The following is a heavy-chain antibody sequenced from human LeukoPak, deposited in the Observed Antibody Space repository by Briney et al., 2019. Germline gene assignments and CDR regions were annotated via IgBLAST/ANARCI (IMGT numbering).Heavy chain of an antibody. CDR1: GGSISSGGYY. V-gene: IGHV4-31*03. CDR3: ARIRLHYFDY. J-gene: IGHJ4*02. CDR2: IYYSGST. Sequence: SETLSLTCTVSGGSISSGGYYWSWIRQHPGKGLEWIGYIYYSGSTCYHPSLKSRVTISIDTSKNQFSLKLSSVTAADTAVYYCARIRLHYFDYWGQGTLVTVSS.